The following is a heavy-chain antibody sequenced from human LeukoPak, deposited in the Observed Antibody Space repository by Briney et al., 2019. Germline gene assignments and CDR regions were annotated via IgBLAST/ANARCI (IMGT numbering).Heavy chain of an antibody. Sequence: PGGSLRLSCAASGFSFSSYAMSWVRQAPGKGLEWVGFIRSKAYGGTREYAASVKGRFTISRDDCKSIAYLQMNSLKTEDTAVYYCTREGYYGSETYRGILDPPTKIDYWGQGTLVTVSS. V-gene: IGHV3-49*04. J-gene: IGHJ4*02. CDR3: TREGYYGSETYRGILDPPTKIDY. CDR2: IRSKAYGGTR. D-gene: IGHD3-10*01. CDR1: GFSFSSYA.